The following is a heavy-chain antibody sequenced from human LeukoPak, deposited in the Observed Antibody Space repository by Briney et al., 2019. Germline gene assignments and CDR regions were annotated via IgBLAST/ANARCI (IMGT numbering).Heavy chain of an antibody. V-gene: IGHV3-74*01. Sequence: GGSPKLSCAASGFTFSSYWMHWVRQAPGKGLVWVSRIKSDGSVTTYADSVKGRSTISRDNAKNTLYLQMNSLRAEDTAVYFCARLDILTGNYYYFEYWGQRDPFSVSS. D-gene: IGHD3-9*01. J-gene: IGHJ4*02. CDR1: GFTFSSYW. CDR3: ARLDILTGNYYYFEY. CDR2: IKSDGSVT.